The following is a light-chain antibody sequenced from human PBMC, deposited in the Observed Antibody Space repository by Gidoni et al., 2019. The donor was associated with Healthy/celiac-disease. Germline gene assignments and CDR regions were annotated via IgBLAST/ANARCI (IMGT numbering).Light chain of an antibody. CDR2: DVS. CDR1: SSDVGGYNY. Sequence: QSALTQPAYVSGSPGQSITISCTGTSSDVGGYNYVSWYQQHPGKAPKLMIYDVSNRPSGLSNRFSGSKSGNTASLTISGLQAEDDADYYCSSYTSSSTLVVFGGGPKLTVL. CDR3: SSYTSSSTLVV. V-gene: IGLV2-14*01. J-gene: IGLJ2*01.